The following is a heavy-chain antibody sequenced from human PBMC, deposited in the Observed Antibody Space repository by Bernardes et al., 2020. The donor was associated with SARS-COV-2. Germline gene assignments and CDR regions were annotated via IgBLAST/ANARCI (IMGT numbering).Heavy chain of an antibody. CDR1: GFTFSKYA. CDR2: TSATGGDT. J-gene: IGHJ5*01. D-gene: IGHD6-13*01. CDR3: ARSDATSWYGATGFDS. V-gene: IGHV3-23*01. Sequence: GGSLRLSCAASGFTFSKYAINWVHQNPGKGLEWVSSTSATGGDTNYADSVKGRFTISRDNSKSTLYLEMNSLRVEDTARYYCARSDATSWYGATGFDSWGQGTLVSVSS.